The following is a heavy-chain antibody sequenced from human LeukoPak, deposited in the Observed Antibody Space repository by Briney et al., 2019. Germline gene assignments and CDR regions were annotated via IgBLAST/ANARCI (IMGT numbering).Heavy chain of an antibody. CDR1: GLTFSSYG. J-gene: IGHJ4*02. D-gene: IGHD3-22*01. V-gene: IGHV3-33*01. CDR2: IWYDGSNK. Sequence: PGRSLRLSCSASGLTFSSYGMHWVRQAPGKGLEWVAVIWYDGSNKYYADSVKGRFTISRDNSKNTLYLQMNSLRAEDTAVYYCARESFNYYDSSGYYDPGGYFVYWGQGTLVTVCS. CDR3: ARESFNYYDSSGYYDPGGYFVY.